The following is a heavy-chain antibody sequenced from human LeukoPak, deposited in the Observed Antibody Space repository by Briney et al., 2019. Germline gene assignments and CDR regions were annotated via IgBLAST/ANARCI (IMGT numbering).Heavy chain of an antibody. CDR1: GFTFSRYG. V-gene: IGHV3-33*01. J-gene: IGHJ3*02. D-gene: IGHD3-16*01. Sequence: GGSLTLLCAPSGFTFSRYGMHWLRQAPGRGLEWVAVKLNERRQEKSAVSVKGLFTISRDNSKNTLFLQMNSLRAEDTAVYYCARDDALGDNALDIWGQGTMVTVSS. CDR3: ARDDALGDNALDI. CDR2: KLNERRQE.